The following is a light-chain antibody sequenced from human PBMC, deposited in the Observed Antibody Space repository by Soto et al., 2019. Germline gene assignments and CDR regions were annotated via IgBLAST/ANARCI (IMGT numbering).Light chain of an antibody. Sequence: DIQMTQSPSSLSASVGDRVTITCRASQSISSYLNWYQQKPGKAPKLLIYAASSLQSGLPSRFSGSGSGTDFTLIISSLQPEDFATYYCQQSYSTPPTFGQGTRLEIK. CDR3: QQSYSTPPT. J-gene: IGKJ5*01. V-gene: IGKV1-39*01. CDR2: AAS. CDR1: QSISSY.